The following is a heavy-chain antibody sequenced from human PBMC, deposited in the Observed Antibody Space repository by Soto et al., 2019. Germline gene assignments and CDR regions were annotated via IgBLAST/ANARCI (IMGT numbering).Heavy chain of an antibody. CDR1: GLSIGTGGYY. CDR2: IYFSGTT. J-gene: IGHJ4*02. Sequence: QVQLQESGPGLVKPSQTLSLTCTVSGLSIGTGGYYWTRIRQHPGRGLEWVGNIYFSGTTYHNPSLQSRIFISIDRAKNQFSLRLSSVTAADTAVYYCARGLGDSGDDISPIDYWGQGTLVTVSS. CDR3: ARGLGDSGDDISPIDY. D-gene: IGHD3-9*01. V-gene: IGHV4-31*03.